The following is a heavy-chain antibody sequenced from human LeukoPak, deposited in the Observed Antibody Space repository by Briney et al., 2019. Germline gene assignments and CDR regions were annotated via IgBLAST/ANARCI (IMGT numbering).Heavy chain of an antibody. J-gene: IGHJ3*02. CDR3: AKVRVVPAAPGAFDI. CDR1: GFTFSDYY. V-gene: IGHV3-11*01. CDR2: ISSSGSTI. D-gene: IGHD2-2*01. Sequence: GGSLRLSCAASGFTFSDYYISWIRQAPGKGLEWVSYISSSGSTIYYADSVKGRFTISRDNAKNTLYLQMNSLRAEDTAVYYCAKVRVVPAAPGAFDIWGQGTMVTVSP.